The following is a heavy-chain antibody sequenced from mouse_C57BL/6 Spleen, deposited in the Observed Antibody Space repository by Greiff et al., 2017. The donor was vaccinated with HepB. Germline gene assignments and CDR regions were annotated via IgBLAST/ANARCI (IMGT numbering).Heavy chain of an antibody. CDR2: ISNGGGST. Sequence: EVKLQESGGGLVQPGGSLKLSCAASGFTFSDYYMYWVRQTPEKRLEWVAYISNGGGSTYYPDTVKGRFTISRDNAKNTLYLQMSRLKSEYTAMYYCARDEFYYGSSGGFAYWGQGTLVTVSA. CDR3: ARDEFYYGSSGGFAY. CDR1: GFTFSDYY. D-gene: IGHD1-1*01. J-gene: IGHJ3*01. V-gene: IGHV5-12*01.